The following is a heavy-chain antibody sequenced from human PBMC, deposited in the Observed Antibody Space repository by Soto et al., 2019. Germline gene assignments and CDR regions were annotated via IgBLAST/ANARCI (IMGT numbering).Heavy chain of an antibody. CDR1: GFTFSSYA. CDR2: ISGSGGST. CDR3: ANLEGIVVVPAADIDKTFDY. V-gene: IGHV3-23*01. Sequence: GGSLRLSCAASGFTFSSYAMSWVRQAPGKGLESVSAISGSGGSTYYADSVKGRFTISRDNSKNTLYLQMNSLRAEDTAVYYCANLEGIVVVPAADIDKTFDYWGQGTLVTVSS. J-gene: IGHJ4*02. D-gene: IGHD2-2*01.